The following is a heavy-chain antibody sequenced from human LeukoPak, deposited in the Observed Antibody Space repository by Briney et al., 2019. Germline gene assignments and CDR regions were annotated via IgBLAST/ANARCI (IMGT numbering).Heavy chain of an antibody. CDR1: GFTFSSYA. CDR3: AKDLDGGGLLDY. J-gene: IGHJ4*02. CDR2: ISGSGGST. V-gene: IGHV3-23*01. D-gene: IGHD2/OR15-2a*01. Sequence: GGSLRLSCAASGFTFSSYAMSWVRQAPGKGLEWVSAISGSGGSTYYADSVKGRFTISRDNSKNTLYLQMNSLRAGDTTVYYCAKDLDGGGLLDYWGQGTLVTVSS.